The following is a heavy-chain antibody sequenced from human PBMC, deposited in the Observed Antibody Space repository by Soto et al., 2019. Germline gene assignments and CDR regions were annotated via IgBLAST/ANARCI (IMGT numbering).Heavy chain of an antibody. CDR3: AKNTGWFNT. J-gene: IGHJ5*02. V-gene: IGHV3-23*01. CDR1: GFPFSSTD. CDR2: IDGSGGTT. Sequence: QTGGSLRLSCAASGFPFSSTDMTWVRQAPGKGLEWVSTIDGSGGTTYYADSVKGRFTISRDNSINTVFLQMNSLRADDTALYFCAKNTGWFNTWGQGALVTVPQ.